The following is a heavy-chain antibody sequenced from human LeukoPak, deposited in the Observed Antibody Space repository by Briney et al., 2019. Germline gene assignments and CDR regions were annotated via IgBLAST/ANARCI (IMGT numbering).Heavy chain of an antibody. Sequence: PGGSLRLSCAASGFTFSSYWMHWVRQAPGKGLVWVSRINTDGSGTSYADSVKGRFAISRDNAKNTLYLQMNSLRAEDTAVYYCARHYDSSGYQGMAVWGQGTTVTVSS. CDR2: INTDGSGT. J-gene: IGHJ6*02. V-gene: IGHV3-74*01. CDR1: GFTFSSYW. CDR3: ARHYDSSGYQGMAV. D-gene: IGHD3-22*01.